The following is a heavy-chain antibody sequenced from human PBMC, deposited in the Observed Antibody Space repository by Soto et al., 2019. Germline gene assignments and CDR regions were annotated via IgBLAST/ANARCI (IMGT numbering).Heavy chain of an antibody. Sequence: PSETLSLTCTVSGVSVSNYYWSWIRQPPGKGLEWIGYVYNSANANYSPSLKSRVTISVHMSKNQFSLNLSSVTVADTAVYYCARDLSVFGFWGQGILVTVSS. CDR1: GVSVSNYY. CDR3: ARDLSVFGF. J-gene: IGHJ4*02. V-gene: IGHV4-59*02. CDR2: VYNSANA.